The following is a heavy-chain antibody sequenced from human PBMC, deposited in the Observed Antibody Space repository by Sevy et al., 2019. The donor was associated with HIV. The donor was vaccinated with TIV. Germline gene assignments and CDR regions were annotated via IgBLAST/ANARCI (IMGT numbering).Heavy chain of an antibody. Sequence: GESLKISCTGSGYTFTSYWISWVRQMPGKGLEYMGKIDPRGSYTDYSPSFRGHVTISVDKSTSTAYLQWSSLMASDTAIYYCARQPAAATGNFYYYYYMDVWGKGTTVTVSS. V-gene: IGHV5-10-1*01. CDR1: GYTFTSYW. CDR3: ARQPAAATGNFYYYYYMDV. J-gene: IGHJ6*03. D-gene: IGHD6-13*01. CDR2: IDPRGSYT.